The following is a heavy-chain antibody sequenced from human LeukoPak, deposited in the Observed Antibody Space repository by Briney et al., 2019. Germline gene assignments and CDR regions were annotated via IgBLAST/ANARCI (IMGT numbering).Heavy chain of an antibody. CDR2: ISYDGSNK. CDR1: GFTFSSYA. CDR3: AEPEGGYYDIRPD. Sequence: PGRSLRLSCAASGFTFSSYAMHWVCQAPGKGLEWVAVISYDGSNKYYADSVKGRFTISRDNSKNTLYLQMNSLRAEDTAVYYCAEPEGGYYDIRPDWGQGTLVTVSS. D-gene: IGHD3-22*01. J-gene: IGHJ4*02. V-gene: IGHV3-30-3*01.